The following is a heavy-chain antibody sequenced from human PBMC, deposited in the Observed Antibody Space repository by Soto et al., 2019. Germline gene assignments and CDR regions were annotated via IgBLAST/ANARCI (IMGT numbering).Heavy chain of an antibody. CDR3: VKGPRMAAANRYYGMDI. CDR1: GFTFSNYG. D-gene: IGHD2-15*01. CDR2: VSYDGRNN. J-gene: IGHJ6*02. V-gene: IGHV3-30*18. Sequence: QVQLVESGGSVVQPGKSLRLSCAASGFTFSNYGMHWVRQAPGKGLEWLALVSYDGRNNFYADSVKGRFTISRDNSKNTVYLQMNSLRAEDTAVYYCVKGPRMAAANRYYGMDIWGHGTTVTVS.